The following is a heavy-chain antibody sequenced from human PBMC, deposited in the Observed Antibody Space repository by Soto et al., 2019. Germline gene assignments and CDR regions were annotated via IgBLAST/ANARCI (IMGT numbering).Heavy chain of an antibody. CDR1: GGTFSSYA. V-gene: IGHV1-69*13. D-gene: IGHD5-12*01. CDR3: ARGGYSGYDYTPEPYYYYGMDV. J-gene: IGHJ6*02. Sequence: GASVKVSCKASGGTFSSYAISWVRQAPGQGLEWMGGIIPIFGTANYAQKFQGRVTITADESTSTAYMELSSLRSEDTAVYYCARGGYSGYDYTPEPYYYYGMDVWGQGTTVTVSS. CDR2: IIPIFGTA.